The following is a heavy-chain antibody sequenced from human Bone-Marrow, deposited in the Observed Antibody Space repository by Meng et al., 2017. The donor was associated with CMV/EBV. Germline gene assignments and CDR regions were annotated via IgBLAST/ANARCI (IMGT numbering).Heavy chain of an antibody. CDR1: GFSFSDYA. Sequence: GESLKISCAASGFSFSDYAMNWVRQAPGNGLEWVSSISGSGGSTYYADSVKGRFTISRDNSKNSLYLQMNSLRTEDTALYYCAKDIAGGPAAWGQGTTVTVSS. CDR2: ISGSGGST. CDR3: AKDIAGGPAA. D-gene: IGHD6-13*01. J-gene: IGHJ6*02. V-gene: IGHV3-43*02.